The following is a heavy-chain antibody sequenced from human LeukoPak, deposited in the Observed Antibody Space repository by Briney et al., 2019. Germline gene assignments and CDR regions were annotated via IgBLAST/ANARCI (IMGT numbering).Heavy chain of an antibody. Sequence: SETLSLTCTVSGGSISSGDYYWSWIRQPPGKGLEWIGYIYYSGSTYYNPSLKSRVTISVDTSKNQFSLKLSSVTAADTAVYYCASGGRYYYDSSGHGTVDYWGQGTLVTVSS. CDR1: GGSISSGDYY. CDR3: ASGGRYYYDSSGHGTVDY. J-gene: IGHJ4*02. D-gene: IGHD3-22*01. CDR2: IYYSGST. V-gene: IGHV4-30-4*01.